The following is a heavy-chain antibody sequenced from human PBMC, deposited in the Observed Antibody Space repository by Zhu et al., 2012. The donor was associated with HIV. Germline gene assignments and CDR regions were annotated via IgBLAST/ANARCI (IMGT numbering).Heavy chain of an antibody. J-gene: IGHJ4*02. V-gene: IGHV4-59*08. Sequence: QVQLQESGPQLVKPSETLSLTCTVSGGSMSNHYWNWVRQPPGKGLQWIGYMYSSGSTKYNFSLKRRVAISLDMSKNQFSLNLSSVTTADTAVYYCARSVKGQLVFDSWGQGALVTVPS. CDR1: GGSMSNHY. CDR3: ARSVKGQLVFDS. D-gene: IGHD1-1*01. CDR2: MYSSGST.